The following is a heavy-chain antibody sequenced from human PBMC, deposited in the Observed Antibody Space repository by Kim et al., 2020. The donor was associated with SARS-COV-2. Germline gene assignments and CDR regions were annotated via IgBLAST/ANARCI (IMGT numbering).Heavy chain of an antibody. CDR3: ARPGELLDAFDI. J-gene: IGHJ3*02. D-gene: IGHD1-26*01. Sequence: YNPSLKSRFTISVDPSKNHFSLNLGSVTAAETAVYYCARPGELLDAFDIWGQGTMVTVSS. V-gene: IGHV4-39*01.